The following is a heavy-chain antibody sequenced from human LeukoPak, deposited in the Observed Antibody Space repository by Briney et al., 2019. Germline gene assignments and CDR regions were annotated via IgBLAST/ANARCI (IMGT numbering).Heavy chain of an antibody. CDR2: ISGSGGST. V-gene: IGHV3-23*01. D-gene: IGHD3-10*01. CDR1: GFTLSSYA. Sequence: GGSLRLSCAASGFTLSSYAMSWVRQAPGKGLEWVSAISGSGGSTYYADSVKGRFTISRDNSKNTLYLQMNSLRAEDTAVYYCAKGYHIITAYYFDYWGQGTLVTVSS. CDR3: AKGYHIITAYYFDY. J-gene: IGHJ4*02.